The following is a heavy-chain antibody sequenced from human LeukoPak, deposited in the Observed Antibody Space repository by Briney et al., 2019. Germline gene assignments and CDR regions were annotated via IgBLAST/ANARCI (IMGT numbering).Heavy chain of an antibody. D-gene: IGHD4/OR15-4a*01. CDR2: IYSGGST. CDR1: GFTVSSNY. CDR3: ARDKGNGWCSEGGYDY. J-gene: IGHJ4*02. Sequence: PGGSLRLSCAASGFTVSSNYMSWVRQAPGKGLEWVSVIYSGGSTYYADSVKGRFTISRDNSKNTLYLQMNSLRAEDTAVYYCARDKGNGWCSEGGYDYWGQGTLVTVSS. V-gene: IGHV3-66*01.